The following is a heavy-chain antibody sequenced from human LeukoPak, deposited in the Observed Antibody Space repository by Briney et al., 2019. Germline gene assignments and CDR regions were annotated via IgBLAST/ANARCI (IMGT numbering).Heavy chain of an antibody. V-gene: IGHV4-61*01. D-gene: IGHD3-22*01. CDR3: ARDRYYYDSGSYFYFDL. Sequence: TSETLSLTCTVSGGSVSSGSHYWSWIRQPPGKGLEWIGYIYYSGSTNYTPSLKRRVTISVDTSKNQFSLKLSSVTAADTAVYYCARDRYYYDSGSYFYFDLWGRGTLVTVSS. CDR1: GGSVSSGSHY. J-gene: IGHJ2*01. CDR2: IYYSGST.